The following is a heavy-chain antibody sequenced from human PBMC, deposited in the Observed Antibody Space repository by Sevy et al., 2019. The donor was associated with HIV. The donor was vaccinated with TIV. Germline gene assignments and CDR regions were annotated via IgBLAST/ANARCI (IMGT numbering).Heavy chain of an antibody. V-gene: IGHV3-53*01. D-gene: IGHD6-13*01. Sequence: GGSLRLSCAVSGLTVSSNYMSWVRQAPGKGLEWVSLVYSGGATYYADSVNGRFTIARDDSKNTLYLQMDSLRAEDTAVYYCARWGLDSNWFRSIDYWGRGTLVTVSS. CDR2: VYSGGAT. J-gene: IGHJ4*02. CDR3: ARWGLDSNWFRSIDY. CDR1: GLTVSSNY.